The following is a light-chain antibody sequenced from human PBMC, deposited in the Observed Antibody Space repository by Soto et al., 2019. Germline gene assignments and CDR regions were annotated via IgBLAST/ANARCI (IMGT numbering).Light chain of an antibody. CDR3: CSYTSSGSYV. CDR2: DVS. CDR1: SSDVGDYNY. Sequence: QSALTRPASVSGSPGQSITISCTGTSSDVGDYNYVSWYQQHPGKAPKLMIYDVSYRPSGVSNRFSGSKSGNTASLTISGLQAEDEADYYCCSYTSSGSYVFGSGTKLTVL. J-gene: IGLJ1*01. V-gene: IGLV2-14*01.